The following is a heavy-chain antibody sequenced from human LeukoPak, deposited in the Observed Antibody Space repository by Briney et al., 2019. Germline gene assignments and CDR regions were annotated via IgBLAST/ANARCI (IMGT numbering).Heavy chain of an antibody. CDR1: GYSFTSNY. CDR2: IYPRDGST. CDR3: ARTPPKGDIDT. D-gene: IGHD2-21*02. V-gene: IGHV1-46*01. Sequence: ASVKVSCKASGYSFTSNYIHWVRQAPGQGLEWMGMIYPRDGSTSYAQKFQGRVTVTRDTSTSTVHMELSGLRSEDTAVYYCARTPPKGDIDTWGQGTMVTVSS. J-gene: IGHJ5*02.